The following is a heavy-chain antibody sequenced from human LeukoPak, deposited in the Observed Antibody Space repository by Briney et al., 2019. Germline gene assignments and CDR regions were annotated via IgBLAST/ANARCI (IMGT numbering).Heavy chain of an antibody. J-gene: IGHJ4*02. D-gene: IGHD6-19*01. CDR2: IRPSGDNT. Sequence: GGALRLSCAASGFTFSSYDMTWVRQAPGRGLEWVSSIRPSGDNTYYGDSVKGRFTISRDNSKNTLYLQMNSLRAEDTAVYYCARDYLISGWYWVVYWGQGTLVTVSS. V-gene: IGHV3-23*01. CDR3: ARDYLISGWYWVVY. CDR1: GFTFSSYD.